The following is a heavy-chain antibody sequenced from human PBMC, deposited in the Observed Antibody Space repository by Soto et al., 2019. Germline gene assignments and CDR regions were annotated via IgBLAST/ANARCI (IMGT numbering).Heavy chain of an antibody. V-gene: IGHV3-23*01. J-gene: IGHJ3*01. Sequence: EVQLLESGVGLVQPGGSLRLSCGASGLNFGRYGMNWVRQAPQRGLEWVSGLSASGDKTHYADSVRGGFTIFRDNSKNRVYLQMNSLRAEDTAIYLCANPLRMAYPGDAFDVWGQGTLVSVSS. CDR3: ANPLRMAYPGDAFDV. CDR1: GLNFGRYG. D-gene: IGHD2-15*01. CDR2: LSASGDKT.